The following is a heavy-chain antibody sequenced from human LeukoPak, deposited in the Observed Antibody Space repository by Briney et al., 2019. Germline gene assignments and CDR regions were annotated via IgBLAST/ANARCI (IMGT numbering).Heavy chain of an antibody. J-gene: IGHJ4*02. V-gene: IGHV3-64D*09. D-gene: IGHD1-1*01. CDR2: ISSNGDST. CDR1: GFTFSDYY. Sequence: GGSLRLSCAASGFTFSDYYMSWVRQAPGKGLEYVSGISSNGDSTYYADSVKGRFTISRDNSKNTLYLQMSSLRAEDTAVYYCVKDSDNLYYFDYWGQGTLVTVSS. CDR3: VKDSDNLYYFDY.